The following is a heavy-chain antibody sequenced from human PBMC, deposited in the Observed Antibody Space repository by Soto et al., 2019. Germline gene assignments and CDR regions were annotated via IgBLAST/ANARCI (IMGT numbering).Heavy chain of an antibody. D-gene: IGHD5-12*01. CDR2: ISSSSSTI. V-gene: IGHV3-48*01. CDR3: VRADSGYAHGYYYYGMDV. Sequence: GGSLRLSCAASGFTFSSYSMNWVRQAPGKGLEWVSYISSSSSTIYYADSVKGRFTISRDNAKNSLYLQMNSLRAEDTAVYYFVRADSGYAHGYYYYGMDVWGQGTTVTVSS. J-gene: IGHJ6*02. CDR1: GFTFSSYS.